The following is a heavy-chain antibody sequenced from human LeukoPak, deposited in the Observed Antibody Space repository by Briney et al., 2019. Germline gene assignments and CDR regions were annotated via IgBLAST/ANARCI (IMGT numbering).Heavy chain of an antibody. Sequence: SVKVSCKASGFTFSNSAVQWLRQPRGQRLEWIGWIVVGGGNTNYAQKFQERVTITRDMSTSTAYMELSSLRSEDTAVYYCATDYYDSSGYYYGSNWFDPWGQGTLVTVSS. J-gene: IGHJ5*02. CDR3: ATDYYDSSGYYYGSNWFDP. CDR2: IVVGGGNT. D-gene: IGHD3-22*01. V-gene: IGHV1-58*01. CDR1: GFTFSNSA.